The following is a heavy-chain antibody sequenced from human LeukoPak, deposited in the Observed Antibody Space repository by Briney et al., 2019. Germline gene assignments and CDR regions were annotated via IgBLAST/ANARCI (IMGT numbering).Heavy chain of an antibody. Sequence: GRSLRLSCAASTFTFSSYSMNWVRKAPGKGLNWVSSISSSSSYIYYADSVKGRFTISRDNAENSLYLQMNSLRTEDTAVYYCPRGNWERAFDIWGQGTMVTASS. D-gene: IGHD1-26*01. CDR2: ISSSSSYI. CDR1: TFTFSSYS. V-gene: IGHV3-21*01. J-gene: IGHJ3*02. CDR3: PRGNWERAFDI.